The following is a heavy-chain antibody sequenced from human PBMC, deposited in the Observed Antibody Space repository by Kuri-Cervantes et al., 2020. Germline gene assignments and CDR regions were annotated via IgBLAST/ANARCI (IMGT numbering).Heavy chain of an antibody. J-gene: IGHJ4*02. D-gene: IGHD3-3*01. CDR3: ARDWVYDFWSGYSPDYFDY. CDR1: GFTFSDYY. V-gene: IGHV3-7*01. CDR2: IKQDGSEK. Sequence: GESLKISCAASGFTFSDYYMSWVRQAPGKGLEWVANIKQDGSEKYYVDSVKGRFTISRDNAKNSLYLQMNSLRAEDTAVYYCARDWVYDFWSGYSPDYFDYWGQGTLVTVSS.